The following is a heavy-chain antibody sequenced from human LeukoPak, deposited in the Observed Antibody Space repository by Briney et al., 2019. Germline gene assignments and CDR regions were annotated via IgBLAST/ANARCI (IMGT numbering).Heavy chain of an antibody. CDR3: ARDRESGDYDVYHYNYYMDV. J-gene: IGHJ6*03. V-gene: IGHV1-46*01. CDR1: GYTFTSYY. D-gene: IGHD4-17*01. CDR2: INPTGGST. Sequence: GASVKVSCKASGYTFTSYYMHWVRQAPGQGLEWMGLINPTGGSTGYAQKFQGRVTMTRDTSISTAYMELSRVRSDDTAVYYCARDRESGDYDVYHYNYYMDVWGKGTTVTISS.